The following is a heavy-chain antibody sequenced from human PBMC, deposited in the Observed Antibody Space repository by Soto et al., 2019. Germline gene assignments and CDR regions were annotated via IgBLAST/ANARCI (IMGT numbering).Heavy chain of an antibody. CDR1: GFTFSSYF. D-gene: IGHD3-22*01. CDR2: ISVSGGHT. V-gene: IGHV3-23*01. CDR3: AWYSYDSSGYDGMDV. Sequence: GGSLRLSCAASGFTFSSYFMSWVRQAPGKGLDWVAGISVSGGHTYYADSVTGRFTISRDNSKNTLYLQMSGLRDEDRAVYYSAWYSYDSSGYDGMDVWDQGTTVTVTS. J-gene: IGHJ6*02.